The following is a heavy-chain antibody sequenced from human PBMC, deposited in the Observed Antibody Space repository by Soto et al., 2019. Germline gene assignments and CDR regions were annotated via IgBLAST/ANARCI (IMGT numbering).Heavy chain of an antibody. CDR3: ATDLRTTAHYYYMDV. D-gene: IGHD1-1*01. Sequence: GASVKVSCKASGYTFTSYYMHWVRQAPGQGLEWMGIINPRDGRTSYAQKFQGRVTMTEDTSTDTAYMELSSLRSEDTAVYYCATDLRTTAHYYYMDVWGKGTTVTVSS. V-gene: IGHV1-46*01. CDR1: GYTFTSYY. J-gene: IGHJ6*03. CDR2: INPRDGRT.